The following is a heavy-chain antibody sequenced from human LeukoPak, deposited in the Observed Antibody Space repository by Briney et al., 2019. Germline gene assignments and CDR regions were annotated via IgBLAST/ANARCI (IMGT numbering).Heavy chain of an antibody. Sequence: GGSLRLSCVVSGLTFSNCRMTWVPQAPGGGLEWVANIKEDGTETSYVGSVKGRFTISRDNAKNSLYLQMNSLRAEDTALYYCARDEFGPLAFWGRGTLVTVSS. CDR3: ARDEFGPLAF. CDR1: GLTFSNCR. J-gene: IGHJ4*02. D-gene: IGHD3/OR15-3a*01. CDR2: IKEDGTET. V-gene: IGHV3-7*05.